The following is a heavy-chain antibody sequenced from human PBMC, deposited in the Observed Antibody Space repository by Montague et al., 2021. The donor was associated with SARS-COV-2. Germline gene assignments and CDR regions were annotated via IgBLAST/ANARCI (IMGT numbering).Heavy chain of an antibody. D-gene: IGHD2-2*01. CDR3: ARLGDGVVPSPMLGVGPYYSDFCMDV. Sequence: SETLSLTCAVHGGSFSTYSWNWIRQPPGKGLEWIGEIHHGGSTNYNPSLKSRVTISADTSKNQFSLKLTSVAAAETAVYYCARLGDGVVPSPMLGVGPYYSDFCMDVWGKGTSVTVSS. J-gene: IGHJ6*03. CDR1: GGSFSTYS. V-gene: IGHV4-34*01. CDR2: IHHGGST.